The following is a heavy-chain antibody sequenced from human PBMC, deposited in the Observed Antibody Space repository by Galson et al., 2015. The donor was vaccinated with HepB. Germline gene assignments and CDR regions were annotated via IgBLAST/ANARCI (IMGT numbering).Heavy chain of an antibody. D-gene: IGHD3-9*01. V-gene: IGHV3-30*04. J-gene: IGHJ4*02. Sequence: SLRLSCAASGFTFSSYAMHWVRQAPGKGLEWVAVISYDGSNKYYADSVKGRFTISRDNSKNTLYLQMNSLRAEDTAVYYCASLVGTGYYKGNFDYWGQGTLVTVSS. CDR3: ASLVGTGYYKGNFDY. CDR2: ISYDGSNK. CDR1: GFTFSSYA.